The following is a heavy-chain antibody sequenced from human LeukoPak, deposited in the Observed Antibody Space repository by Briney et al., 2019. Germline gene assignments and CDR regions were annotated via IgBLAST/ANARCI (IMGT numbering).Heavy chain of an antibody. CDR3: TRDPRHLDS. Sequence: PGGSLRLSCAASEFTLSSYGMSWVRQAPGKGLEWVSGISTRINNTYYADSMKGRFTISRDNAKNSLYLQMSSLGVEDTAVYYCTRDPRHLDSWGQGTLVTVSS. D-gene: IGHD6-6*01. CDR2: ISTRINNT. V-gene: IGHV3-21*01. CDR1: EFTLSSYG. J-gene: IGHJ4*02.